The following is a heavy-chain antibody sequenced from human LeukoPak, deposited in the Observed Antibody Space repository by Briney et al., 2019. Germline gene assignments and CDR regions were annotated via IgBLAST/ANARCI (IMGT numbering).Heavy chain of an antibody. J-gene: IGHJ4*02. CDR2: ISSSSSYI. CDR3: ASLSRWSVDY. CDR1: GFTFSSYT. D-gene: IGHD6-13*01. Sequence: GGSLRLSCAASGFTFSSYTMNWVRQPAGKGLEWVSSISSSSSYIYYADSVKGRFTISRDNAKNSLYLQMNSLRAEDTAVYYCASLSRWSVDYWGQGTLVTVSS. V-gene: IGHV3-21*01.